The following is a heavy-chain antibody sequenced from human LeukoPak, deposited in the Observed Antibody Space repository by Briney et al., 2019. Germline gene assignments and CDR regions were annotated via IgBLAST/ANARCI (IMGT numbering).Heavy chain of an antibody. CDR2: IRYDGSNK. J-gene: IGHJ5*02. Sequence: PGGSLRLSCAASGFTFSSYGMHWVRQAPGKGLEWVAFIRYDGSNKYYADSVKGRFTISRDNSKNTLYLQMNTLRAEDTAVYYCAKQGYYYGSGSYYPNWFDPWGQGTLVTVSS. D-gene: IGHD3-10*01. CDR1: GFTFSSYG. CDR3: AKQGYYYGSGSYYPNWFDP. V-gene: IGHV3-30*02.